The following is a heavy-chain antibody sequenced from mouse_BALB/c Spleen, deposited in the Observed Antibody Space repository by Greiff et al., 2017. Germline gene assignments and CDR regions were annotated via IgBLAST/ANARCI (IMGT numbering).Heavy chain of an antibody. Sequence: EVKLMESGGGLVQPGGSRKLSCAASGFTFSSFGMHWVRQAPEKGLEWVAYISSGSSTIYYADTVKGRFTISRDNPKNTLFLQMTSLRSEDTAMYYCARETATMYYFDYWGQGTTLTVSA. CDR3: ARETATMYYFDY. CDR1: GFTFSSFG. J-gene: IGHJ2*01. V-gene: IGHV5-17*02. CDR2: ISSGSSTI. D-gene: IGHD1-1*01.